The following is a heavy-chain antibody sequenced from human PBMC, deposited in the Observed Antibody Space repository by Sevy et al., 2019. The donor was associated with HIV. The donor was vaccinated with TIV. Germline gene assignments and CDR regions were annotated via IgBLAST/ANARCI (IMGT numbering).Heavy chain of an antibody. CDR1: GFTFSSYS. D-gene: IGHD2-2*01. CDR3: ARDRCTITSCHERSWFDP. CDR2: ISGLSNYI. J-gene: IGHJ5*02. Sequence: GGSLRLSCAASGFTFSSYSMNWVRQAPGKGLEWVSSISGLSNYIYYADSVKGRFTISRDNAKNSLYLQMNSLRPEDTAVYYCARDRCTITSCHERSWFDPWGQGTLVTVSS. V-gene: IGHV3-21*01.